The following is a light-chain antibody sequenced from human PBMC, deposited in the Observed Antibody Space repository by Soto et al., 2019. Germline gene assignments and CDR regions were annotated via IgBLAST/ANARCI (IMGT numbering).Light chain of an antibody. CDR2: EVS. CDR1: SSDVGGNKY. CDR3: SSYTGSSTLVV. J-gene: IGLJ3*02. Sequence: QSDLTQPASESGSPGQSITISCTGTSSDVGGNKYVSWYQHHPGKAPKLITYEVSNRPSGVSNRFSGSKSGNTASLTISGLQAEDEADYYCSSYTGSSTLVVFGGGTKVTVL. V-gene: IGLV2-14*01.